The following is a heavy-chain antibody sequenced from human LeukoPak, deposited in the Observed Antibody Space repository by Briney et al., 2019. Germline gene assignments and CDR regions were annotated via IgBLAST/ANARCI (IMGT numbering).Heavy chain of an antibody. Sequence: GGSLRLSCAASGFTFSNFWMHWVRQAPGKGLVWVSRINRDGSTTDYADSVKGRFTISRDNAKNTLYPQMNSLRAEDTAVYYCAKDLNWNYAVDPWGQGTLVTVSS. CDR2: INRDGSTT. J-gene: IGHJ5*02. V-gene: IGHV3-74*01. D-gene: IGHD1-7*01. CDR3: AKDLNWNYAVDP. CDR1: GFTFSNFW.